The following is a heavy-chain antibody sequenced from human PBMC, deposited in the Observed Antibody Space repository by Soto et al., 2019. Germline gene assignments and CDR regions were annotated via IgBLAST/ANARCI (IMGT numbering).Heavy chain of an antibody. CDR1: GYTLTELS. Sequence: EASVKVSCKVSGYTLTELSMHWVRQAPGKGLEWMGGFDPEDGETIYAQKFQGRVTMTEDTSTDTAYMELSSLRSEDTAVYYCATPYSSSPLPCAFDIWGQGTMVTVSS. CDR2: FDPEDGET. CDR3: ATPYSSSPLPCAFDI. D-gene: IGHD6-6*01. J-gene: IGHJ3*02. V-gene: IGHV1-24*01.